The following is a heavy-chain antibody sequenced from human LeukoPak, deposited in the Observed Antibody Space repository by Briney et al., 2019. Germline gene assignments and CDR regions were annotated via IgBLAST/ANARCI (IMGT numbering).Heavy chain of an antibody. CDR1: GYSFPSYW. D-gene: IGHD3-10*01. V-gene: IGHV5-10-1*01. CDR3: ARCVTMVRGVITCAFDI. Sequence: GESLKISCKGSGYSFPSYWISWVGQMPGKGLEGMGRIGPSDSYTNYSPSFQGHVTISADKSISTAYLQWSSLKASDTAMYYCARCVTMVRGVITCAFDIWGQGTMVTVSS. J-gene: IGHJ3*02. CDR2: IGPSDSYT.